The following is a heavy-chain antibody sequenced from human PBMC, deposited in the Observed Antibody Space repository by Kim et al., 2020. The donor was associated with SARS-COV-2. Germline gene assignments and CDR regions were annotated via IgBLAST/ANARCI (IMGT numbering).Heavy chain of an antibody. Sequence: SETLSLTCSVSGVSISRGGHYWTWIRQHPGKGLEWIGYIYDRGKTDYNPSLKSRVSISIDTSRNQFFLQLRSVSAADTAVYYCAIADMNPKPPDAFDVWG. CDR1: GVSISRGGHY. J-gene: IGHJ3*01. D-gene: IGHD2-15*01. CDR3: AIADMNPKPPDAFDV. V-gene: IGHV4-31*03. CDR2: IYDRGKT.